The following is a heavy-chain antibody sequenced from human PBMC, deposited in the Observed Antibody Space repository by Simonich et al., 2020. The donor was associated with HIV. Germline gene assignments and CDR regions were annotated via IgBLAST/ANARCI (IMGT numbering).Heavy chain of an antibody. Sequence: QVQLQQWGAGLLKPSETLSLTCAVYGGSFSGYYWSWIRQPPGKGLAWIGEINHSGSTNYNPSPKSRVTISVDTSKNQFSLKLSSVTAADTAVYYCARGFYQRLYYFDYWGQGTLVTVSS. V-gene: IGHV4-34*01. CDR3: ARGFYQRLYYFDY. D-gene: IGHD2-2*01. CDR1: GGSFSGYY. J-gene: IGHJ4*02. CDR2: INHSGST.